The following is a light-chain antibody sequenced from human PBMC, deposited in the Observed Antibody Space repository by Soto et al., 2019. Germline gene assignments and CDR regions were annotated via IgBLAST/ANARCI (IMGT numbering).Light chain of an antibody. V-gene: IGKV1-9*01. CDR1: QGISSF. CDR2: AAS. CDR3: QQYGAPPLT. Sequence: IQLTQSPSSLSASVGDRVTITCRASQGISSFLAWYQQKPGKAPNLLIYAASILQSGVPSRFSGGGSGTDFTLTINRMQPEDFAVYYCQQYGAPPLTFGPGTKVD. J-gene: IGKJ3*01.